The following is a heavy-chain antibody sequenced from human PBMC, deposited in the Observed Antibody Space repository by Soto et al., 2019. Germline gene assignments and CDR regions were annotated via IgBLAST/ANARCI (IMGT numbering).Heavy chain of an antibody. CDR3: ARIPVDTSMIYWLDP. V-gene: IGHV4-61*08. J-gene: IGHJ5*02. CDR2: IYYSGNT. D-gene: IGHD5-18*01. Sequence: SETLSLTCTVSGGSVSSGDYYWSWIRQPPGKGLEWIGYIYYSGNTNYNPSLKSRVVISVDTSKNLFSLKLTSVTAADTAVYYCARIPVDTSMIYWLDPWGQGTLVTVSS. CDR1: GGSVSSGDYY.